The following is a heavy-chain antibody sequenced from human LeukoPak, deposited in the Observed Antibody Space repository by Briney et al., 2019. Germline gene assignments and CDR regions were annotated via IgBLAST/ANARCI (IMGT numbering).Heavy chain of an antibody. Sequence: GESLKISCKGTGYSFASYWVGWVRQMPGKGLERMGIIYPGDSDTRYSPSFQGHVTISADKSIRTAYLQWSSLKASDTAMYYCARHDRYGSGSSGFDYWGQGTLVTVSS. CDR1: GYSFASYW. CDR3: ARHDRYGSGSSGFDY. CDR2: IYPGDSDT. D-gene: IGHD3-10*01. V-gene: IGHV5-51*01. J-gene: IGHJ4*02.